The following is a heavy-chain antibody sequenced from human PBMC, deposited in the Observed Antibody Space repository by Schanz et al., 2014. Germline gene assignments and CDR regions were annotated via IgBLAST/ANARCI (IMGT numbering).Heavy chain of an antibody. CDR1: GDTFRSYT. J-gene: IGHJ3*01. Sequence: QVQLVQSGAEVKKPGSSVKVSCKASGDTFRSYTINWVRHAPGQGLEWMGRIIPITGITNYAQKFQGRVTVTADKSTSTAYMELRSLRSDDTAVYYCARNVIATGRAFDLWGPGTMVTVS. CDR2: IIPITGIT. CDR3: ARNVIATGRAFDL. V-gene: IGHV1-69*02. D-gene: IGHD6-13*01.